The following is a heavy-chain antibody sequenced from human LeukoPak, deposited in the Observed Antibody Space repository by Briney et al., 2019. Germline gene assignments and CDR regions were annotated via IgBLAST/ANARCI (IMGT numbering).Heavy chain of an antibody. Sequence: GGSLRLSCAASGFTFDDYGMSWVRQAPGKGLEWVSGINWNGSSTGYADSVKGRFTISRDNAKNSLYLQMNSLRAEDTALYYCARDLGGGEEGDYWGQGTLVTVSS. V-gene: IGHV3-20*04. J-gene: IGHJ4*02. CDR1: GFTFDDYG. CDR3: ARDLGGGEEGDY. CDR2: INWNGSST. D-gene: IGHD2-21*01.